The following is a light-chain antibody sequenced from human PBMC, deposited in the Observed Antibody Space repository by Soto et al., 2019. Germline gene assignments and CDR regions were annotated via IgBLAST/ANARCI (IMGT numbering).Light chain of an antibody. J-gene: IGKJ2*03. CDR2: AAS. Sequence: DIQMTQSPSSLSASVGERVTITCRASERISTYLNWYQQKPGKAPKLLIYAASNLQSGVPSRFSGSGSGTDFTLTISSLQPEDFATYYCQQSYGTPYSFGQGTELGI. V-gene: IGKV1-39*01. CDR1: ERISTY. CDR3: QQSYGTPYS.